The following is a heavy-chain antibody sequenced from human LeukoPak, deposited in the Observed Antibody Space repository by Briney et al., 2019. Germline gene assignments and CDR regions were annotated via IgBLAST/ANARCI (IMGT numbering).Heavy chain of an antibody. Sequence: GGSLRLSCAASGFMFSNSDMGWVRQAPGRGLEWVSTISRTGFSTFYADSVKGRFTISRDNSKNTLYLQMKSLRVEDTALYHCAKMGGVSESNARTFDPWGQGTLVTVSS. CDR2: ISRTGFST. J-gene: IGHJ5*02. CDR1: GFMFSNSD. CDR3: AKMGGVSESNARTFDP. D-gene: IGHD3-16*01. V-gene: IGHV3-23*01.